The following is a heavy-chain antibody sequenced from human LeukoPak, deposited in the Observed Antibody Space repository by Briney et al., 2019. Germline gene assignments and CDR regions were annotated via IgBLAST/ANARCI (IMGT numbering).Heavy chain of an antibody. Sequence: SETLSLTCSVSGGSISSYYWSWIRQPPGKGLEWIGYIYYSGSTNYNPSLKSRVTISVDTSKNQFSLKLSSVTAADTAVYYCARFLGLTYYYGSGPTRYYRMDVWGQGTTVTVSS. J-gene: IGHJ6*02. V-gene: IGHV4-59*01. CDR3: ARFLGLTYYYGSGPTRYYRMDV. D-gene: IGHD3-10*01. CDR1: GGSISSYY. CDR2: IYYSGST.